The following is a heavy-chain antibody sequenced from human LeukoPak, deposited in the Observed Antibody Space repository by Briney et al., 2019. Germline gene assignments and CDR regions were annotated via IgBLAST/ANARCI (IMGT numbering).Heavy chain of an antibody. CDR3: ARDQGEMATITISDY. V-gene: IGHV3-21*01. J-gene: IGHJ4*02. Sequence: PGGSLRLSCAASGFTFSSYSMNWVRQAPGKGLEWVSSISSSSSYIYYADSVKGRFTISRDNAKNSLYLQMNSLRAEDTAVYYCARDQGEMATITISDYWGQGTLVTVSS. D-gene: IGHD5-24*01. CDR1: GFTFSSYS. CDR2: ISSSSSYI.